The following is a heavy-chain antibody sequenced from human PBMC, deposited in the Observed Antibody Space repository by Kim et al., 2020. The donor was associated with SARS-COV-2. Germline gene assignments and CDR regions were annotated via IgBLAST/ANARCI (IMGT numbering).Heavy chain of an antibody. Sequence: GGSLRLSCAASGFTFNNYAMSWVRQAPGKGLEWVSVTSSSSDSTYYADSVKGRFTISRDNSNNTLYLPMSSLRADDTAIYYCAKGRSGSINSCYNYWGQGTLVTVSS. CDR1: GFTFNNYA. D-gene: IGHD2-2*01. J-gene: IGHJ4*02. CDR2: TSSSSDST. CDR3: AKGRSGSINSCYNY. V-gene: IGHV3-23*01.